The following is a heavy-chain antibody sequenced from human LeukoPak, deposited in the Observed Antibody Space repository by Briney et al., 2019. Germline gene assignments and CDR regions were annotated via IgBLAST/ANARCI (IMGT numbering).Heavy chain of an antibody. V-gene: IGHV3-33*01. J-gene: IGHJ4*02. CDR1: GFTFTSYA. CDR3: ARAGSGWYEIDY. CDR2: IWYDGSNK. Sequence: GGSLRLSRAASGFTFTSYAMHWVRRAPGKGLEWVADIWYDGSNKYYADSVKGRFTISRDNSKNTLYLQMNSLRAEDTAVYYCARAGSGWYEIDYWGQGTLVTVSS. D-gene: IGHD6-19*01.